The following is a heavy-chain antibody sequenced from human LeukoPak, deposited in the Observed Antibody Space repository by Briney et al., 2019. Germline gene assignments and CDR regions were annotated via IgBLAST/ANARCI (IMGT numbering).Heavy chain of an antibody. J-gene: IGHJ4*02. V-gene: IGHV3-23*01. CDR1: GFTFSSYA. CDR2: ISGSGGST. Sequence: GGSLRLSCAASGFTFSSYAMSWVRQAPGKGLEWVSAISGSGGSTYYADSVKGRFTNSRDNSKNTLYLQMNSLRAEDTAVYYCAKVPSPFGVVRYFDYWGQGTLVTVSS. D-gene: IGHD3-3*01. CDR3: AKVPSPFGVVRYFDY.